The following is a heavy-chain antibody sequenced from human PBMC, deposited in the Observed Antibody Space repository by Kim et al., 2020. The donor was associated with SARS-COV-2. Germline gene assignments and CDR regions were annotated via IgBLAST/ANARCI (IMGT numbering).Heavy chain of an antibody. Sequence: GGSLRLSCAASGFTFSNYGMHWVRQAPGKGLEWVGMIWYYGSNKQYTDSVKGRFTVSRDNSKNTLYLQMNNLRAEDTAVYYCARDKWYGTDGRQSVFDYWGQGTLVTVSS. V-gene: IGHV3-33*01. J-gene: IGHJ4*02. CDR1: GFTFSNYG. CDR3: ARDKWYGTDGRQSVFDY. CDR2: IWYYGSNK. D-gene: IGHD2-8*01.